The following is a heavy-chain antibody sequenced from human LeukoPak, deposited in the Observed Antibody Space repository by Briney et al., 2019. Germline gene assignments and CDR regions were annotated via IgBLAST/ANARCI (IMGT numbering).Heavy chain of an antibody. D-gene: IGHD4-17*01. CDR1: GFTVSSNY. CDR2: IYSGGST. CDR3: AKHLYGYYYYGMDV. Sequence: GGSLRLSCAASGFTVSSNYMSWVRQAPGKGLEWVSVIYSGGSTYYADSVKGRFTISRDNSKNTLYLQMNSLRAEDTAVYYCAKHLYGYYYYGMDVWGQGTTVTVSS. V-gene: IGHV3-66*04. J-gene: IGHJ6*02.